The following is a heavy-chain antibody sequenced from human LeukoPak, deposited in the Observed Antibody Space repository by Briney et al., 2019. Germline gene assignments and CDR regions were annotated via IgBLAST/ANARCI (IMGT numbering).Heavy chain of an antibody. CDR1: GFTFSSYA. D-gene: IGHD4-11*01. CDR3: ARDWLNPDYDAFDL. J-gene: IGHJ3*01. V-gene: IGHV3-30*01. CDR2: ISYDGSNK. Sequence: GGSLRLSCAASGFTFSSYAMHWVRQAPGKGLEWVGFISYDGSNKYYADSVKGRFTISRDNSKNTPYLEMDSLRAEDTAVCYCARDWLNPDYDAFDLWGQGTMVTVS.